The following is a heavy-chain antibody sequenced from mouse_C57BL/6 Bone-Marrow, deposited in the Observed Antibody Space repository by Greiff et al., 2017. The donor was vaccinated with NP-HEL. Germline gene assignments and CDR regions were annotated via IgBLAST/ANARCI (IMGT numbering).Heavy chain of an antibody. J-gene: IGHJ3*01. Sequence: QVQLQQPGAELVRPGTSVKLSCKASGYTFTSYWMHWVKQRPGQGLEWIGVIDPSDSYTNYNQKFKGKATLTVDTSSSTAYMQLSSLTSEDSAVYYCARIRGFAYWGQGTLVTVSA. CDR3: ARIRGFAY. V-gene: IGHV1-59*01. CDR1: GYTFTSYW. CDR2: IDPSDSYT.